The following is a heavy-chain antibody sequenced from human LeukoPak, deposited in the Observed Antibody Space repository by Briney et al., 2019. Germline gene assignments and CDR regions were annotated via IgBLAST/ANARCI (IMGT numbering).Heavy chain of an antibody. J-gene: IGHJ4*02. V-gene: IGHV1-2*02. D-gene: IGHD3-22*01. Sequence: ASVKVSCKASGYTFTGYYIHWVRQAPGQGLEWMGWINPNSGGTNYAQKFQGRVTMTRDTSINTAYMELSRLRSDDTAVYYCARDERYDSSGYPFDYWGQGTLVTVSP. CDR3: ARDERYDSSGYPFDY. CDR2: INPNSGGT. CDR1: GYTFTGYY.